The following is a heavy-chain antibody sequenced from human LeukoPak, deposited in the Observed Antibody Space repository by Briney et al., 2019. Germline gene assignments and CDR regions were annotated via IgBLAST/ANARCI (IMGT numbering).Heavy chain of an antibody. D-gene: IGHD1-1*01. CDR3: ARDSPRTGP. CDR1: GFNFASNW. CDR2: INSGGSGT. Sequence: GGSLRLSCAASGFNFASNWMHWVRQTPGKGLMWVSRINSGGSGTSYADSVEGRFTISRDNAKNTLYLQMNSLRAEDTAVYYCARDSPRTGPWGQGILVTVSS. V-gene: IGHV3-74*01. J-gene: IGHJ5*02.